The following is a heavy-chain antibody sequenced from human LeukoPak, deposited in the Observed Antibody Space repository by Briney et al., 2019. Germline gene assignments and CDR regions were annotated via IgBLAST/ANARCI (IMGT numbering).Heavy chain of an antibody. CDR1: GGSFSGYY. V-gene: IGHV4-34*01. CDR2: INHSGST. D-gene: IGHD2-2*01. J-gene: IGHJ3*02. Sequence: PSETLSLTCAVYGGSFSGYYWSWIRQPPGKGLEWIGEINHSGSTKYNPSLKSPVTISVDTSKNQFSLKLSSVTAADTAVYYCARYCRSTSCPGGAFDIWGQGTMVTVSS. CDR3: ARYCRSTSCPGGAFDI.